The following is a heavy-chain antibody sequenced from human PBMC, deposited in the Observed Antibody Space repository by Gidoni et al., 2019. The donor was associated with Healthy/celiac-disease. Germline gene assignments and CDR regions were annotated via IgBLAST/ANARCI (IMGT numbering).Heavy chain of an antibody. Sequence: QVQLVESGGGVVQPGRSLRLSCAASGFTFSSYGIHWVRQAPGKGLEWVAVIWYDGSNKYYADSVKGRFTISRDNSKNTLYLQMNSLRAEDTAVYYCATDRGVGATPSWFVPDYWGQGTLVTVSS. CDR1: GFTFSSYG. CDR3: ATDRGVGATPSWFVPDY. V-gene: IGHV3-33*01. D-gene: IGHD1-26*01. J-gene: IGHJ4*02. CDR2: IWYDGSNK.